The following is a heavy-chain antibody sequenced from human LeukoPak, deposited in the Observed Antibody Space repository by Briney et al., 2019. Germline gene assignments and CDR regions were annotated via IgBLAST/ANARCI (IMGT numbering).Heavy chain of an antibody. Sequence: GGSLRLSCGASDFSFSTNWMSWVRQAPGKGLEWVANIKQDGSEVYYVDSVKGRFTISRDNAKNSLYLQMNTLRAEDTAIYYCARDASSGTYFSYAFDVWGLGTMVTVSS. CDR2: IKQDGSEV. D-gene: IGHD1-26*01. J-gene: IGHJ3*01. CDR3: ARDASSGTYFSYAFDV. CDR1: DFSFSTNW. V-gene: IGHV3-7*01.